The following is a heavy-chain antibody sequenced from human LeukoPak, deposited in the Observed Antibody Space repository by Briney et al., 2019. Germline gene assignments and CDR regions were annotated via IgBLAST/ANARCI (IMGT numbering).Heavy chain of an antibody. CDR3: ARGYSYGPRFDR. Sequence: SVKVSCTASGGTFTSYAISWVRQAPGQGLEWMGGIIPIFGTANYAQKFQGRVTITADESTSTAYMELTSLRSEDTAVYYCARGYSYGPRFDRWGQGTLVTVSS. CDR1: GGTFTSYA. V-gene: IGHV1-69*13. D-gene: IGHD5-18*01. CDR2: IIPIFGTA. J-gene: IGHJ5*02.